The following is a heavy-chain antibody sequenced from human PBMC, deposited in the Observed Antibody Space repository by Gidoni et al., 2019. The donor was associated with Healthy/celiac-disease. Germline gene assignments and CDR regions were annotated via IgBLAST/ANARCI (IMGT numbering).Heavy chain of an antibody. J-gene: IGHJ3*02. CDR2: INHSGST. D-gene: IGHD3-16*02. Sequence: QVQLQQWGAGLLKPSETLSLTCAVYGWSFSGYYWSWIRQPPGKGLEWIGEINHSGSTNYNPSLKSRVTISVDTSKNQFSLKLSSVTAADTAVYYCARGLRDYVWGSYRSLAFDIWGQGTMVTVSS. V-gene: IGHV4-34*01. CDR1: GWSFSGYY. CDR3: ARGLRDYVWGSYRSLAFDI.